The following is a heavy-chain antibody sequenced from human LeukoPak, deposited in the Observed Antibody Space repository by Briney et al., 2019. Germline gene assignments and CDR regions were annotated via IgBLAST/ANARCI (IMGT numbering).Heavy chain of an antibody. CDR1: GFTFSSYP. Sequence: PGRSLRLSCVASGFTFSSYPMHWVRQAPGKGLEGVAFISYDGSNKHYADSVKGRFTISRDNSKNTLYVQMNSLRAEDTAVYYCAREGWDSSSWYYFDYWGQGTLVTVSS. D-gene: IGHD6-13*01. CDR3: AREGWDSSSWYYFDY. V-gene: IGHV3-30-3*01. CDR2: ISYDGSNK. J-gene: IGHJ4*02.